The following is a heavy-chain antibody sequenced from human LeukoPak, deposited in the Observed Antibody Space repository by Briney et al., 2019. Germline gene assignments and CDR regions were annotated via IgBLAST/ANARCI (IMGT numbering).Heavy chain of an antibody. CDR3: ARGGVGIAAAGFDY. V-gene: IGHV1-69*13. J-gene: IGHJ4*02. CDR1: GGTFSSYA. D-gene: IGHD6-13*01. CDR2: IIPIFGTA. Sequence: SVKVSCKASGGTFSSYAISWVRQAPGQGLEWMGGIIPIFGTANYAQKFQGRVTAYMELSSLRSEDTAVYYCARGGVGIAAAGFDYWGQGTLVTVSS.